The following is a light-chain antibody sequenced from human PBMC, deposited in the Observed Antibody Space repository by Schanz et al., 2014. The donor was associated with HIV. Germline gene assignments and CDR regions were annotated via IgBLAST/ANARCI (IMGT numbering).Light chain of an antibody. V-gene: IGLV2-14*03. J-gene: IGLJ3*02. CDR2: DVS. CDR3: KSYAGSNKLLV. CDR1: SGDVGSYNY. Sequence: QSALTQPASVSGSPGQSISISCTGTSGDVGSYNYVSWYQQHPGKAHKLMIHDVSNRPAGVPDRFSGSNAGNTASLTVSGRLVECETHYYCKSYAGSNKLLVFGGGTKLTFL.